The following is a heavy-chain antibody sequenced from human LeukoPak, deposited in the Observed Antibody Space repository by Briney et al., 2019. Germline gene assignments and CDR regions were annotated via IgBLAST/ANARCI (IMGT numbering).Heavy chain of an antibody. CDR1: GVTFTTYW. Sequence: PGGSLRLSSAASGVTFTTYWMTSVRQAPGKGLECVANINQDGSEKYYVDSVKGRFTISRDNPKNSLYLQMSGLRAEAAAVYFCARRGQRHYYDSSGYYSLGYWGQGTLVTVSS. D-gene: IGHD3-22*01. J-gene: IGHJ4*02. CDR3: ARRGQRHYYDSSGYYSLGY. V-gene: IGHV3-7*01. CDR2: INQDGSEK.